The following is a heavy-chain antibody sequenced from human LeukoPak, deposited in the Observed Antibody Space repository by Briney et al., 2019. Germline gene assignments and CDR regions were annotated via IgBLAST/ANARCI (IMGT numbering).Heavy chain of an antibody. CDR2: ISGSGGRT. D-gene: IGHD6-19*01. CDR1: GFTFSSYA. V-gene: IGHV3-23*01. CDR3: ARADGSGRDGFDY. Sequence: GGSLRLSCAASGFTFSSYAMSWVRQAPGKGLEWVSGISGSGGRTYYADSVKGRFTISRDNSKNTVYVQMNSLRAEDTAVYYCARADGSGRDGFDYWGQGTLVTVSS. J-gene: IGHJ4*02.